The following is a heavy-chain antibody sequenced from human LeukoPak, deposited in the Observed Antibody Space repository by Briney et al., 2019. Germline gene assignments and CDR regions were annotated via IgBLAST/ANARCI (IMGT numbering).Heavy chain of an antibody. CDR1: GGSISSYY. CDR3: ARAYSSSWYWNWFDP. V-gene: IGHV4-59*08. Sequence: SETLSLTCIVSGGSISSYYWSWIRQPPGKGLEWIGYIYYNGSTNYNPSLKSRVTISVDTSKNQFSLKVSSVSAADTAVYYCARAYSSSWYWNWFDPWGQGTLVTVSS. D-gene: IGHD6-13*01. J-gene: IGHJ5*02. CDR2: IYYNGST.